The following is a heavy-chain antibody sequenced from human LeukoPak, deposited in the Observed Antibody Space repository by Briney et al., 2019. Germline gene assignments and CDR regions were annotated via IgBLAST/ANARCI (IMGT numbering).Heavy chain of an antibody. CDR3: AKEIVVVPAASPDY. V-gene: IGHV3-23*01. Sequence: GGSLRLSCAASRFSFSNYAMSWVRQAPGKGLEWVSTISGSGGSTYYADSVKGRFTISRDNSKNTLYLQMNSLRAEDTAVYYCAKEIVVVPAASPDYWGQGTLVTVSS. CDR1: RFSFSNYA. CDR2: ISGSGGST. D-gene: IGHD2-2*01. J-gene: IGHJ4*02.